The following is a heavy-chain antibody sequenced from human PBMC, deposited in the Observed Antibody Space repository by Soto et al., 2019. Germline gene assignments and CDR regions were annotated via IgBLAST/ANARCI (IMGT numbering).Heavy chain of an antibody. CDR3: ARGRYGDY. V-gene: IGHV1-18*01. CDR2: ISAHNGNT. CDR1: GYDFTTYG. Sequence: QVHLVQSGAEVKNPGASVKVSCKGSGYDFTTYGITWVRQAPGQGLEWMAWISAHNGNTNYAPNLQGRVTVTRDTSTGPASIELRRLRSDDTAVYYCARGRYGDYWGQGALVTVSS. D-gene: IGHD1-1*01. J-gene: IGHJ4*02.